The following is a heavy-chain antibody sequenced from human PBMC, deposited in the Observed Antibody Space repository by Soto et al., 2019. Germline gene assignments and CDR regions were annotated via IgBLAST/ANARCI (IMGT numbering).Heavy chain of an antibody. CDR1: GGSISSYY. CDR2: IYYSGST. J-gene: IGHJ4*02. CDR3: ARGTSGYDMGSYYFDY. V-gene: IGHV4-59*01. Sequence: PSETLSITCTVSGGSISSYYWSWIRQPPGKGLEWIGYIYYSGSTNYNPSLKSRVTISVDTSKNQFSLKLSSVTAADTAVYYCARGTSGYDMGSYYFDYWGQGTLDTVSS. D-gene: IGHD5-12*01.